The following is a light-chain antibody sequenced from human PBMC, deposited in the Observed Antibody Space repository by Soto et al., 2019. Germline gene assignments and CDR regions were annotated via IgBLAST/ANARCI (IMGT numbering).Light chain of an antibody. CDR1: SSDAGAYNF. V-gene: IGLV2-14*01. CDR3: ASLTTTNFV. J-gene: IGLJ1*01. CDR2: EVS. Sequence: QSVLTQPASVSGSPGQSITISCTGTSSDAGAYNFVSWYQHHPNKAPKLMISEVSNRPSGVSDRFSGSKSGNTASLTISGLQAEDEADYYCASLTTTNFVFGTGTKVTV.